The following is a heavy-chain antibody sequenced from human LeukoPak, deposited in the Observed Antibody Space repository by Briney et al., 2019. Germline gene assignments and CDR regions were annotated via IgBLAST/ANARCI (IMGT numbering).Heavy chain of an antibody. V-gene: IGHV3-30*04. CDR3: ASHSIVVVPAGFD. Sequence: GRSLRLSCAAPGFTFSSYAMHWVRQAPGKGLEWVAVISYDGSNKYYADSVKGRFTISRDNSKNTLYLQMNSLRAEDTAVYNCASHSIVVVPAGFDWGQGTLVTVSS. CDR1: GFTFSSYA. CDR2: ISYDGSNK. D-gene: IGHD2-2*01. J-gene: IGHJ4*02.